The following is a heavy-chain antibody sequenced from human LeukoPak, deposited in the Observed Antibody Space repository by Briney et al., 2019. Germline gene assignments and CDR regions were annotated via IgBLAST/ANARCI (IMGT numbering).Heavy chain of an antibody. CDR2: ISNNGGYT. J-gene: IGHJ4*02. V-gene: IGHV3-23*01. CDR1: GFTFSSSA. Sequence: PGGSLRLSCAASGFTFSSSAMSWVRQAPGKGLEWVSAISNNGGYTYYADSVQGRFTISRDNSKSTLCLQMNSLRAEDTAVYYCARDRSWELTLDYWGQGTLVTVSS. CDR3: ARDRSWELTLDY. D-gene: IGHD1-26*01.